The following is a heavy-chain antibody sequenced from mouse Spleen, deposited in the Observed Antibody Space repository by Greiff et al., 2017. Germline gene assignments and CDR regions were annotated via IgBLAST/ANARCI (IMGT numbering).Heavy chain of an antibody. CDR1: GYSFTSYY. CDR3: ARDRDYYGSSQYYFDY. J-gene: IGHJ2*01. D-gene: IGHD1-1*01. CDR2: IYPGSGNT. V-gene: IGHV1-66*01. Sequence: VKLQESGPELVKPGASVKISCKASGYSFTSYYIHWVKQRPGQGLEWIGWIYPGSGNTKYNEKFKGKATLTADTSSSTAYMQLSSLTSEDSAVYYCARDRDYYGSSQYYFDYWGQGTTLTVSS.